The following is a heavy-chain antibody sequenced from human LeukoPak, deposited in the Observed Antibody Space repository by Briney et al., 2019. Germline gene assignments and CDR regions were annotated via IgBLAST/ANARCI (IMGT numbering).Heavy chain of an antibody. Sequence: GGSLRLSCAASGFTFSSYAMSWVRQAPGKGLEWVSGISGSGGSTYYADSVKGRFTISRDNSKNTLYLQMNSLRAEDTAVYYCAKGHLYDLWSGYYGYWGQGTLVTVSS. D-gene: IGHD3-3*01. V-gene: IGHV3-23*01. CDR1: GFTFSSYA. J-gene: IGHJ4*02. CDR3: AKGHLYDLWSGYYGY. CDR2: ISGSGGST.